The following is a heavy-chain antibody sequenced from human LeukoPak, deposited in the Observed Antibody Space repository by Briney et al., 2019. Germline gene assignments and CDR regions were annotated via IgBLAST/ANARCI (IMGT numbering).Heavy chain of an antibody. Sequence: GGSLRLSCAASGFTFSSYAMSWVRQAPGKGLEWVSAISGSGGSTYYADSVKGRFTISRDNSKNTLYLQMNSLRAEDTAVYYCAKARYCSGGSCYFDYWGQGTLVTVSS. V-gene: IGHV3-23*01. CDR2: ISGSGGST. CDR1: GFTFSSYA. J-gene: IGHJ4*02. CDR3: AKARYCSGGSCYFDY. D-gene: IGHD2-15*01.